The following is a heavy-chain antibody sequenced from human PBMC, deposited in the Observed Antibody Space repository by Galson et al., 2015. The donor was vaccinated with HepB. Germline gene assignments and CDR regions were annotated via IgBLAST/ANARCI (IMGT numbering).Heavy chain of an antibody. CDR1: GFTFSSYG. V-gene: IGHV3-30*18. J-gene: IGHJ4*02. Sequence: SLRLSCAASGFTFSSYGMHWVRQAPGKGLEWVAVISYDGSNKYYADSVKGRFTISRDNSKNTLYLQMNSLRAEDTAVYYCAKDGGYKYSAYYFDYWGQGTLVTVSS. CDR3: AKDGGYKYSAYYFDY. D-gene: IGHD5-24*01. CDR2: ISYDGSNK.